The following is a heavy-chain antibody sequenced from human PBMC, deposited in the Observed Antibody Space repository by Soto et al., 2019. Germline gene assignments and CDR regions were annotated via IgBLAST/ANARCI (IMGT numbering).Heavy chain of an antibody. D-gene: IGHD3-22*01. J-gene: IGHJ4*02. CDR3: ARGNYYDSSGYLTDY. V-gene: IGHV1-18*01. CDR1: GYTFTSYG. CDR2: ISAYNGNT. Sequence: ASVKVSCKASGYTFTSYGISWVRQAPGQGLEWMEWISAYNGNTNYAQKLQGRVTMTTDTSTSTACMELRSLRSDDTAVYYCARGNYYDSSGYLTDYWGQGTLVTVSS.